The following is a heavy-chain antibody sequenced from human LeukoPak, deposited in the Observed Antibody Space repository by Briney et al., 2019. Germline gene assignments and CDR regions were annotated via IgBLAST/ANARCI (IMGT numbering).Heavy chain of an antibody. V-gene: IGHV3-15*07. D-gene: IGHD3-22*01. J-gene: IGHJ4*02. CDR1: GFTFSNAW. CDR3: SATYYYDSSEGY. Sequence: GGSLRLSCAASGFTFSNAWMNWVRQAPGKGLEWVGRIKSKTDGGTTDYAAPVKGRFTISRDDSKNTLYLQMNSLKTEDTAVYYCSATYYYDSSEGYWGQGTLVTVSS. CDR2: IKSKTDGGTT.